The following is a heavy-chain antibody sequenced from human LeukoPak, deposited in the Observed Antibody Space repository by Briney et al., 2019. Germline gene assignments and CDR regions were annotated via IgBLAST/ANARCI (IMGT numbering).Heavy chain of an antibody. D-gene: IGHD2-15*01. CDR2: IYTSGST. CDR1: GGSISSYY. V-gene: IGHV4-4*07. J-gene: IGHJ5*02. CDR3: ARPRSRISWFDP. Sequence: PSETLSLTCTVSGGSISSYYWSWIRQPAGKGLEWIGRIYTSGSTNYNPSLKSRVTTSVDTSKNQFSLRLKSVTAADTSIYYCARPRSRISWFDPWGQGTLVTVSS.